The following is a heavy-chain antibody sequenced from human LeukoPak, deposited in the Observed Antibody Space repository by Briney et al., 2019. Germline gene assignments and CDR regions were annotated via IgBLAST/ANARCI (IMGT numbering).Heavy chain of an antibody. CDR1: GYTFTSYG. J-gene: IGHJ4*02. CDR3: ASTLYGSGSTYLDY. V-gene: IGHV1-18*01. CDR2: ISAYNGNT. D-gene: IGHD3-10*01. Sequence: ASVKVSCKASGYTFTSYGISWVRQAPGQGLEWMGWISAYNGNTNYAQKLQGRVTMTTDTSTSTAYMELRNLRSDDTAVYYCASTLYGSGSTYLDYWGQGTLVTVSS.